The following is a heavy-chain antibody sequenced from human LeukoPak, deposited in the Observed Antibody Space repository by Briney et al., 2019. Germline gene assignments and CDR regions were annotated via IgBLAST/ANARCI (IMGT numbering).Heavy chain of an antibody. D-gene: IGHD3-10*01. CDR2: ISRTGTTI. Sequence: PGGSLRLSCNVSLRSLSLHRMHFDRQAPGKGLEWISYISRTGTTIYYADSVKGRFTISRDNAKNSLYLQMNSLRSEDTGLYFCARGVGSGDDGRLVWGQGTLLTVSS. V-gene: IGHV3-48*01. J-gene: IGHJ4*02. CDR1: LRSLSLHR. CDR3: ARGVGSGDDGRLV.